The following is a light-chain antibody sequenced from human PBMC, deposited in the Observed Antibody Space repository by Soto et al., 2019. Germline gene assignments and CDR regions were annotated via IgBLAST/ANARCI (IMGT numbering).Light chain of an antibody. J-gene: IGKJ5*01. Sequence: EIVLTQSPATLSVSPGERATLSCRASQSIRDNLAWYQQKPGQTPRLLISDASTRATTIPARFSGSGSGTEFSLTINRLQSEDFEVYYCQHYHDWRITFGQGTRLEIK. CDR1: QSIRDN. V-gene: IGKV3-15*01. CDR3: QHYHDWRIT. CDR2: DAS.